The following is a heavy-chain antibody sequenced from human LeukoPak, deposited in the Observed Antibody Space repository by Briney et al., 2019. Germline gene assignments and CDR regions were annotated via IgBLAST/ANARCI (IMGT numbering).Heavy chain of an antibody. V-gene: IGHV4-34*01. D-gene: IGHD3-10*01. J-gene: IGHJ4*02. CDR1: GGSFSGYY. CDR3: ARGIHYYYGSYLFDY. Sequence: PSEPLSLTCAVYGGSFSGYYWSWIRQPPGKGLEWIGEINHSGSTNYNPSLKSRVTISVDTSKNQFSLKLSSVTAADTAVYYCARGIHYYYGSYLFDYWGQGTLVTVSS. CDR2: INHSGST.